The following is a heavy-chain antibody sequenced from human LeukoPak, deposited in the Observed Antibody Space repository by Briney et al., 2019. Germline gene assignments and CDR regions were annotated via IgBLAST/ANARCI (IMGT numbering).Heavy chain of an antibody. CDR3: AGALYAPPGDY. J-gene: IGHJ4*02. Sequence: PGGSLRLSCAASGFTFSSDWMSWVRQAPGKGLEWVANIKQDGSEKYYVDSVKGRFTISRDNTKNSLYLQMNSLRAEDTAVYYGAGALYAPPGDYWGQGALVTVAS. V-gene: IGHV3-7*01. CDR1: GFTFSSDW. CDR2: IKQDGSEK. D-gene: IGHD2-2*01.